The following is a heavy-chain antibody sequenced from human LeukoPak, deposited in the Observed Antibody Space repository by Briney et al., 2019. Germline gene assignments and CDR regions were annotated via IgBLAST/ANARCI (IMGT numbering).Heavy chain of an antibody. CDR3: ASIAAAGTQVY. D-gene: IGHD6-13*01. J-gene: IGHJ4*02. Sequence: SETLSLTCTVSGYSISSGYYWGWIRQPPGKGLEWIGSIYYSGSTYYNPSLKSRVTISVDTSKNQFSLKLSSVTAADTAAYYCASIAAAGTQVYWGQGTLVTVSS. V-gene: IGHV4-38-2*02. CDR1: GYSISSGYY. CDR2: IYYSGST.